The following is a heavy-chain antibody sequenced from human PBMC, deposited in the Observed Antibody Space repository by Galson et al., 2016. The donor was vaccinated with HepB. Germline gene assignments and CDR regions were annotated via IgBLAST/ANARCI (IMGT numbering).Heavy chain of an antibody. CDR3: AGGPMRRG. J-gene: IGHJ4*02. D-gene: IGHD3-16*01. CDR1: GFTVSNSY. V-gene: IGHV3-53*01. Sequence: SLRLSCAASGFTVSNSYMSWVRQAPGKGLQWVSLIYSGGDTDYADSVKGRFTISRDSSKNTVYLQMNSLRDDDTAVYYCAGGPMRRGWGQGTLVTVSS. CDR2: IYSGGDT.